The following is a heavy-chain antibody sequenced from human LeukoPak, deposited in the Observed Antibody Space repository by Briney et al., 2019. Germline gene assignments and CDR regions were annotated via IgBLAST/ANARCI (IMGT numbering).Heavy chain of an antibody. J-gene: IGHJ3*02. CDR1: GYSFIGYY. Sequence: ASVKVSCKASGYSFIGYYMHWVRQAPGQGLEWMGWINPNSGGTNYAQKFQGRVTMTRDTSISTAYMELSRLRSDDTAVYYCARENSSGWSVMDIWGQGTMVTVSS. CDR3: ARENSSGWSVMDI. D-gene: IGHD6-19*01. CDR2: INPNSGGT. V-gene: IGHV1-2*02.